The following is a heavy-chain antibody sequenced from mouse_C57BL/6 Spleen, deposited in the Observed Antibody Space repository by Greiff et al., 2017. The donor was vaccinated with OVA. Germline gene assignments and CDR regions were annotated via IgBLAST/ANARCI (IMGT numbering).Heavy chain of an antibody. J-gene: IGHJ4*01. CDR3: ARHGEAMDY. CDR2: ISNGGGST. Sequence: EVQRVESGGGLVQPGGSLKLSCAASGFTFSDYYMYWVRQTPEKRLEWVAYISNGGGSTYYPDTVKGRFTISRDNAKNTLYLQMSRLKSEDTAMYYCARHGEAMDYWGQGTSVTVSS. V-gene: IGHV5-12*01. CDR1: GFTFSDYY.